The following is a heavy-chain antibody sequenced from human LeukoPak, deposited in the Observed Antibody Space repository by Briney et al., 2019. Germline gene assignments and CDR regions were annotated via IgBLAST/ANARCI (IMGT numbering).Heavy chain of an antibody. CDR1: GYTFTSYD. CDR3: ARGFYSSSWYSRYYYMDV. CDR2: MNPNSGNT. D-gene: IGHD6-13*01. J-gene: IGHJ6*03. V-gene: IGHV1-8*01. Sequence: ASVKVSCKASGYTFTSYDINWVRRATGQGLEWMGWMNPNSGNTGYAQKFQGRVAMTRNTSISTAYMELSSLRSEDTAVYYCARGFYSSSWYSRYYYMDVWGKGTTVTISS.